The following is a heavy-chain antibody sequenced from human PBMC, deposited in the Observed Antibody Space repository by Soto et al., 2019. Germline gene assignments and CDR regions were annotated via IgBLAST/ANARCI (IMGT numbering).Heavy chain of an antibody. J-gene: IGHJ6*02. CDR3: ARDFLKSRGAGGMDV. V-gene: IGHV4-31*03. CDR2: IYYSGST. Sequence: SETLSLTCTVSGGSISSGGYYWSWIRQHPGKGLEWIGYIYYSGSTYYNPSLKSRVTISVDTSKNQFSLKLSSVTAADTAVYYCARDFLKSRGAGGMDVWGQGTTVTVSS. CDR1: GGSISSGGYY. D-gene: IGHD3-10*01.